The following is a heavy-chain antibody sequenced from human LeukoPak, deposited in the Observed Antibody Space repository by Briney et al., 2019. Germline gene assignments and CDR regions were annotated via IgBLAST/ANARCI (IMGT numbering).Heavy chain of an antibody. CDR2: ISGSGGST. J-gene: IGHJ5*02. D-gene: IGHD2-2*01. Sequence: GGSLRLSCAASGFTFSSYAMSWVRQAPGKGLEWVSAISGSGGSTYYADSVKGRFTISRDNAKNSLYLQMNSLRAEDTAVYYCAREGVPAAMPRWFDPWGQGTLVTVSS. V-gene: IGHV3-23*01. CDR1: GFTFSSYA. CDR3: AREGVPAAMPRWFDP.